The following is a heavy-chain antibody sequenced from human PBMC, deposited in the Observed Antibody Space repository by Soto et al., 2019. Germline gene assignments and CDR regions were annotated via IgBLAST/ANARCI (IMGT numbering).Heavy chain of an antibody. CDR2: INHSGST. J-gene: IGHJ5*02. V-gene: IGHV4-34*01. CDR3: ARRTDTAMITNWFDP. Sequence: KTSETLSLTCAVYGGSLSNYYWNWIRQPPGKGLEWIGEINHSGSTNYNPSLKSRVTISVDTSKNQFSLKLSSVTAADTAVYYCARRTDTAMITNWFDPWGQGTLVTVSS. D-gene: IGHD5-18*01. CDR1: GGSLSNYY.